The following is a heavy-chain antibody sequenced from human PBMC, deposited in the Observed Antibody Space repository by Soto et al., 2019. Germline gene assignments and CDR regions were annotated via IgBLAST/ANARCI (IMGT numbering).Heavy chain of an antibody. V-gene: IGHV3-74*01. CDR3: VRTSLVVAAATREDY. J-gene: IGHJ4*02. CDR1: GFTFSSYW. CDR2: INSDGSST. D-gene: IGHD2-15*01. Sequence: VQLVESGGGLVQPGESLRLSCAASGFTFSSYWMHWVRQAPGKGLVWVSRINSDGSSTSYACSVKGRFTISRENAKNTMYLQMNSLNAEDTAVYYCVRTSLVVAAATREDYWGQGTLVTVSS.